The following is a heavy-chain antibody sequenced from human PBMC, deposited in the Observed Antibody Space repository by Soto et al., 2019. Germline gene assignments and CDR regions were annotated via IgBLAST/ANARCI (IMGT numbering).Heavy chain of an antibody. CDR3: ARSYCSGGSCYGYFDS. V-gene: IGHV3-23*01. CDR1: GFTVSISY. J-gene: IGHJ4*02. CDR2: ITGSGGST. D-gene: IGHD2-15*01. Sequence: GESLKISCAASGFTVSISYMSWVRQAPGKGLEWVSSITGSGGSTYNADSVKGRFTISRDNSENTLYLQMNSLRAEDTAIYFCARSYCSGGSCYGYFDSWGQGTLVTVSS.